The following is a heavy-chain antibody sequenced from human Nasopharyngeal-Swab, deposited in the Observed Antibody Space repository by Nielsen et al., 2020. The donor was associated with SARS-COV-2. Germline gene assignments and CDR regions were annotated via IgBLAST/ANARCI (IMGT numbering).Heavy chain of an antibody. J-gene: IGHJ4*02. CDR3: TRDTPAMFAY. Sequence: GESLKISCAASGFPFSLYTINWVRQAPGKGLEWVSAISSTGDYIYYAASVTGRFTISRDNAKNSVYLQMNSLRVEDTALYYCTRDTPAMFAYWGQGTLVSVSS. CDR2: ISSTGDYI. CDR1: GFPFSLYT. D-gene: IGHD2-15*01. V-gene: IGHV3-21*01.